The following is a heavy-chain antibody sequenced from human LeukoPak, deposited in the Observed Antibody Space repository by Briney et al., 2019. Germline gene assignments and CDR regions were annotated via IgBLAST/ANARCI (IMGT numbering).Heavy chain of an antibody. CDR3: AKGAAADYYYMDV. Sequence: GGSLRLSCAASGFTFSSYGMHWVRQAPGKGLEWVAVIWYDGSNKYYADSVKGRFTISRDNSKNTLYLQMNSLRAEDTAVYYCAKGAAADYYYMDVWGKGTTVTASS. J-gene: IGHJ6*03. CDR2: IWYDGSNK. CDR1: GFTFSSYG. V-gene: IGHV3-33*06. D-gene: IGHD6-13*01.